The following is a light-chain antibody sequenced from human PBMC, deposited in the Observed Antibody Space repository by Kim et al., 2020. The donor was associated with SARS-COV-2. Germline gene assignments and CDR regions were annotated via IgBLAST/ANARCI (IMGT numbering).Light chain of an antibody. J-gene: IGKJ4*01. V-gene: IGKV3D-15*01. Sequence: EVVMTQSPATLSVSPGERATLSCRASQSVNSNLAWYQQKPGQAPSLLIYGISNRATGISARFSGSGSGTDFALTITSLQSEDFAVYYCQQYNSWPLTFGEGTKVDIK. CDR1: QSVNSN. CDR3: QQYNSWPLT. CDR2: GIS.